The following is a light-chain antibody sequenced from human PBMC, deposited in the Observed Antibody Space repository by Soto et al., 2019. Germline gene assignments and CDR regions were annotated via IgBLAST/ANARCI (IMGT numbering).Light chain of an antibody. V-gene: IGKV3-11*01. Sequence: EIVLTQSPATLSLSPGERATLSCRASQSVSSYLAWYQQKPGQAPRLLIYDASNRATGIPARFSGSGSGTYFPLTISSLEPEDFAVYYCQQRSNWPPFTFGPGTKVDIK. J-gene: IGKJ3*01. CDR2: DAS. CDR1: QSVSSY. CDR3: QQRSNWPPFT.